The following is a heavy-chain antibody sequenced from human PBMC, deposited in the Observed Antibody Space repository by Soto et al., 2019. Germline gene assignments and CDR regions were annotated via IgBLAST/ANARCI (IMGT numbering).Heavy chain of an antibody. J-gene: IGHJ6*02. CDR3: ARVGRDYYYYGMDV. CDR1: CGSLSSSNW. Sequence: SETLFPTCAVSCGSLSSSNWWSWVHQPPGKGLEWIGEIYHSGSTNYNPSLKSRVTISVDKSKNQFSLKLSSVTAADTAVYYCARVGRDYYYYGMDVWGQGTTDTVSS. CDR2: IYHSGST. V-gene: IGHV4-4*02.